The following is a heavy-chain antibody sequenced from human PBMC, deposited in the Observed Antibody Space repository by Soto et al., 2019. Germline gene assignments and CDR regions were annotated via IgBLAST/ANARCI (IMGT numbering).Heavy chain of an antibody. Sequence: SETLSLTCAVYGGSFSGYYWSWIRQPPGKGLEWIGEINHSGSTNYNPSLKSRVTISVDTSKNQFSLKLSSVTAADTAVYYCARENYDFWSGYYYYYYMDVWGKGTTVTV. CDR1: GGSFSGYY. CDR2: INHSGST. D-gene: IGHD3-3*01. V-gene: IGHV4-34*01. CDR3: ARENYDFWSGYYYYYYMDV. J-gene: IGHJ6*03.